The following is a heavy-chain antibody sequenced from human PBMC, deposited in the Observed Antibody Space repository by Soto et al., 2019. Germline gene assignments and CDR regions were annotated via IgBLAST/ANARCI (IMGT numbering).Heavy chain of an antibody. V-gene: IGHV2-26*01. Sequence: SGPTLVNPTETLTLTCTVSGFSLINPRMGVSWIRQPPGNALEWLAHIFSNDEKSYSTSLKSRLTISRDTSKSQVVLTMTNMDPVDTATYYCARIQRISMIVVSKPYFDYWGQGALVTVSS. CDR1: GFSLINPRMG. CDR3: ARIQRISMIVVSKPYFDY. CDR2: IFSNDEK. D-gene: IGHD3-22*01. J-gene: IGHJ4*02.